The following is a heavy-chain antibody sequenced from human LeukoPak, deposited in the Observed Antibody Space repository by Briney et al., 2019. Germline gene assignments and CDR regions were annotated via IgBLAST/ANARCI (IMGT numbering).Heavy chain of an antibody. V-gene: IGHV4-4*02. CDR2: IHPSGST. CDR3: TSNGYYCLDY. CDR1: GGSISSNNW. J-gene: IGHJ4*02. D-gene: IGHD3-3*01. Sequence: PSETLSLTCGVSGGSISSNNWWSWVRQPPGKGLEWIGEIHPSGSTNYNPSLKSRVTISIDKSRNQFSLKLGSVTAADTAVYYCTSNGYYCLDYWGQGTLVTVSS.